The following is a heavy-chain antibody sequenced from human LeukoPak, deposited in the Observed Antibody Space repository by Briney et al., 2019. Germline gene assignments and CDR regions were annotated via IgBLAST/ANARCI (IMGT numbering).Heavy chain of an antibody. CDR2: VSGGGGST. Sequence: GGSLRLSCAASGFTFSSYAMSWVRQAPGKGLEWVSSVSGGGGSTYYADSVKGRFTISRDNSKTTLYLQMNSLRAEDTAVYYCAKVFYPAAGTGRVDFPFDYWGQGTLVTVSS. CDR1: GFTFSSYA. CDR3: AKVFYPAAGTGRVDFPFDY. J-gene: IGHJ4*02. D-gene: IGHD6-13*01. V-gene: IGHV3-23*01.